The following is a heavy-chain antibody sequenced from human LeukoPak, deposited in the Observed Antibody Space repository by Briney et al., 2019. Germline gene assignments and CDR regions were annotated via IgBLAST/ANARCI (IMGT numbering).Heavy chain of an antibody. J-gene: IGHJ4*02. V-gene: IGHV3-53*01. Sequence: PGGSLRLSCAASGFTFSSSAMSWVRQAPGKGLEWVSVIYSGGSTYYADSVKGRFTISRDNSKNTLYLQMNSLRAEDTAVYYCARGGIFRAGTGGGQGTLVTVSS. CDR3: ARGGIFRAGTG. CDR1: GFTFSSSA. CDR2: IYSGGST. D-gene: IGHD6-13*01.